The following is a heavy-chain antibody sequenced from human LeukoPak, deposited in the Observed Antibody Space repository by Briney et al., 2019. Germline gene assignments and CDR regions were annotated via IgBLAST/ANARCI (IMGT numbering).Heavy chain of an antibody. Sequence: PSETLSLTCTVSGSSISSYYWSWIRQPPGKGLEWIGYIYYSGSTNSNPSLKSRVTISVDTSKNQFSLKLSSVTAADTAVYYCARHVGSGWEYFQHWGQGTLVTVSS. CDR2: IYYSGST. CDR1: GSSISSYY. J-gene: IGHJ1*01. V-gene: IGHV4-59*08. CDR3: ARHVGSGWEYFQH. D-gene: IGHD6-19*01.